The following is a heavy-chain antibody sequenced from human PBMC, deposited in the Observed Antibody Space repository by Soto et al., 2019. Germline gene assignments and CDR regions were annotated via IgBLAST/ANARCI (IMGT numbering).Heavy chain of an antibody. Sequence: SVKVSCKASGGTFSSYAISWVRQAPGQGLEWMGGIIPIFGTANYAQKFQGRVTITADESTSTAYMELSSLRSEDTAVYYCARDTGTTEGSFDYWGQGTLVTVSS. CDR1: GGTFSSYA. J-gene: IGHJ4*02. V-gene: IGHV1-69*13. CDR2: IIPIFGTA. CDR3: ARDTGTTEGSFDY. D-gene: IGHD1-1*01.